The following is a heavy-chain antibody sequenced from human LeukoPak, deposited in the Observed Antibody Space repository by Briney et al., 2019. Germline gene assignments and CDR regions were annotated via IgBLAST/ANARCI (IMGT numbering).Heavy chain of an antibody. CDR2: ISSSSSTI. CDR1: GFTFSSYS. J-gene: IGHJ5*02. Sequence: GGSLRLSCAASGFTFSSYSMNWVRQAPGKGLEWVSYISSSSSTIYYADSVKGRFTISRDNAKNSLYLQMNSLRAEDTAVYYCARGGQLLYNWFDPWGQGTLVIVSS. CDR3: ARGGQLLYNWFDP. V-gene: IGHV3-48*01. D-gene: IGHD2-2*01.